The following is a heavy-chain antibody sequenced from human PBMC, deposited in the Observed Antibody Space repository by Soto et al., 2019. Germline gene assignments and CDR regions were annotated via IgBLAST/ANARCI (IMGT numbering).Heavy chain of an antibody. D-gene: IGHD6-6*01. CDR2: ISGSGGST. CDR3: AKAARALSIAADWFDP. Sequence: PGGSLRLSCAASGFTFSSYAMSWVRQAPGKGLEWVSAISGSGGSTYYADSVKGRFTISRDNSKNTLYLQMNSLRAEDTAIYYCAKAARALSIAADWFDPWGQGTLVTVSS. V-gene: IGHV3-23*01. CDR1: GFTFSSYA. J-gene: IGHJ5*02.